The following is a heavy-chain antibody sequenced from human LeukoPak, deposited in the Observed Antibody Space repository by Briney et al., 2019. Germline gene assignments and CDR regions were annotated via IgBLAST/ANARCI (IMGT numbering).Heavy chain of an antibody. Sequence: PSETLSLTCTVSGYSISSGYYWGWIRQPPGKGLEWIGSIYHSGSTYYNPSLKSRVTISVDTSKNQFSLKMSSVTAADTVVYYCARDRTTKRWFDPWGQETLVTVSS. CDR3: ARDRTTKRWFDP. J-gene: IGHJ5*02. CDR1: GYSISSGYY. CDR2: IYHSGST. D-gene: IGHD2-2*01. V-gene: IGHV4-38-2*02.